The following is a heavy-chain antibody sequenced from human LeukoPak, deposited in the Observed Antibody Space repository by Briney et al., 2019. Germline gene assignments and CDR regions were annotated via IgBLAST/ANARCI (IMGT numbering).Heavy chain of an antibody. D-gene: IGHD4-17*01. Sequence: GGSLRLSCAASGFTFSSYAMHWVRQAPGKGLEWVAVISYDGSNKYYADSVKGRFTISRDNSKNTLYLQMNSLRAEDTAVYYCARPTHHLYGDYPFDYWGQGTLVTVSS. CDR3: ARPTHHLYGDYPFDY. V-gene: IGHV3-30-3*01. J-gene: IGHJ4*02. CDR2: ISYDGSNK. CDR1: GFTFSSYA.